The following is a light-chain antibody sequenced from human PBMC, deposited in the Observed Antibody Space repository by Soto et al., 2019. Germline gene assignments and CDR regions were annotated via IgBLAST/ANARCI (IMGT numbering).Light chain of an antibody. CDR2: AAS. Sequence: DIEMTQSPSSLSASVGDRITITCRASQSISSYLNWYQQKPGKAPKLLIYAASSLQSGVPSRFSGSRSGTDFTLTISSLQPEDFATDYCQQSYSTRFTFGPGAKVDIK. CDR3: QQSYSTRFT. J-gene: IGKJ3*01. CDR1: QSISSY. V-gene: IGKV1-39*01.